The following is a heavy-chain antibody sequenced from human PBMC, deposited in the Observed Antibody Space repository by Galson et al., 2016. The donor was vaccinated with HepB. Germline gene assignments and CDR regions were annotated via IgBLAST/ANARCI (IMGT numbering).Heavy chain of an antibody. CDR2: TNQDGRGK. CDR3: VSGYTSGI. V-gene: IGHV3-7*01. Sequence: LRLSCAASGFTFSAYWMAWLRQAPGKGLAWVANTNQDGRGKHYVDSAKGRFTVSSDNAKNSVFLDMNSLRAEDTAVYYCVSGYTSGIWGQGTTVTVSS. CDR1: GFTFSAYW. J-gene: IGHJ3*01. D-gene: IGHD6-19*01.